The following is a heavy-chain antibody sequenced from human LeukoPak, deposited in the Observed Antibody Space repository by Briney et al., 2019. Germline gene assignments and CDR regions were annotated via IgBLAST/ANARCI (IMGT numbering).Heavy chain of an antibody. J-gene: IGHJ4*02. CDR2: ISSSSSTI. CDR3: ARDSGYCSSTGCYVHYFDY. CDR1: GFTFSSYS. Sequence: PGGSLRLSCAASGFTFSSYSMNWVRQAPGKGLEWVSYISSSSSTIYYADSVKGRFTVSRDNAKTSLYLQMNSLRAEDTAVYYCARDSGYCSSTGCYVHYFDYWGQGTLVTVSS. D-gene: IGHD2-2*01. V-gene: IGHV3-48*04.